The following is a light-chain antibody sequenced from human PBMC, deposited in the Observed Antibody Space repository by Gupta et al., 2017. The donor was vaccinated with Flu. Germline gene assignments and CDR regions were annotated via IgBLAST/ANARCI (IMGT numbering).Light chain of an antibody. CDR3: HQYYSSPQT. V-gene: IGKV4-1*01. CDR2: WAS. Sequence: DIVMTQSPDSLAVSLGERATINCKSSQGVLNRPNNKYNLGWYQQKPGQPPRLLIYWASTRESGVPDRFSGSGSGTDFTLTISSLQAEDVAVYFCHQYYSSPQTFGQGTKVEIK. J-gene: IGKJ1*01. CDR1: QGVLNRPNNKYN.